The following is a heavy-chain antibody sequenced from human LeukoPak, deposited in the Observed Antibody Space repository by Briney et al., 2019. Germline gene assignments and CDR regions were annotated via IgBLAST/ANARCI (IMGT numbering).Heavy chain of an antibody. V-gene: IGHV4-39*01. CDR1: GGSISSSSYY. D-gene: IGHD2-15*01. CDR3: ASKSYCSGGSCYSPSYYYYYMDV. CDR2: IYYSGST. J-gene: IGHJ6*03. Sequence: SETLSLTCTVSGGSISSSSYYWGWIHQPPGKGLEWIGSIYYSGSTYYNPSLKSRVTISVDTSKNQFSLKLSSVTAADTAVYYCASKSYCSGGSCYSPSYYYYYMDVWGKGTTVTISS.